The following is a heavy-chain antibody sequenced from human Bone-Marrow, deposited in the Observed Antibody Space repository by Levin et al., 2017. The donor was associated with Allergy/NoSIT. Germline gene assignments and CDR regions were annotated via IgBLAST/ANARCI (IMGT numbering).Heavy chain of an antibody. V-gene: IGHV3-53*01. J-gene: IGHJ4*02. CDR3: ARLPRAATGY. D-gene: IGHD2-15*01. CDR1: GFTVSSHY. CDR2: IYSGGST. Sequence: GESLKISCAASGFTVSSHYMSWVRQAPGKGLEWVSVIYSGGSTYYADSVKGRFTISRDNSKNTLYLQMNSLRAEDTAVYYCARLPRAATGYWGQGTLVTVSS.